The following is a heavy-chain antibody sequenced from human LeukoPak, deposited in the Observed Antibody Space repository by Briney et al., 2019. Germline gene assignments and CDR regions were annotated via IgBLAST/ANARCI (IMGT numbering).Heavy chain of an antibody. D-gene: IGHD6-13*01. V-gene: IGHV4-61*02. Sequence: SQTLSLTCNVSGASISTDKYFWSWIRQPAGKGLEWIGRIYTSGSTDYSPSLKSRVTISLDTSRNYFSLQLTSVTAADTAVYYCAGSSRYYYYYMDVWGRGTTVTVSS. CDR1: GASISTDKYF. J-gene: IGHJ6*03. CDR2: IYTSGST. CDR3: AGSSRYYYYYMDV.